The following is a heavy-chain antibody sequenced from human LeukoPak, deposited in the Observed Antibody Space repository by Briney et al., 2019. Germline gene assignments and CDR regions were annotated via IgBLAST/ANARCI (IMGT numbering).Heavy chain of an antibody. CDR2: ISNSGST. CDR1: GGLIISHY. D-gene: IGHD1-1*01. J-gene: IGHJ6*03. Sequence: SETLSLTCSVSGGLIISHYWSWIRQPPGKGLEWLGYISNSGSTDYNPSLRSRVTISINTSKNQFSLKLTSVTAADSAVYYCVREGLEGYYSYYYMYVWGRGTTVTVSS. V-gene: IGHV4-59*11. CDR3: VREGLEGYYSYYYMYV.